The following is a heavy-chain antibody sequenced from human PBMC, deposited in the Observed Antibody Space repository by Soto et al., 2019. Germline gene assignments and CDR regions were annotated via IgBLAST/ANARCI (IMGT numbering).Heavy chain of an antibody. CDR1: GDSVGNGPYY. J-gene: IGHJ6*02. CDR2: IYYSGST. CDR3: ARVGSSCHSGGYYYYYGLGV. D-gene: IGHD1-26*01. Sequence: QVRLQESGPGLVKPSETLSLSCLVSGDSVGNGPYYWSWIRQSPGEGLEWIAYIYYSGSTNVNPSLESRVNISLDMSKNQFFLELRSVTAADAAVYFCARVGSSCHSGGYYYYYGLGVWGQGTTVAISS. V-gene: IGHV4-61*01.